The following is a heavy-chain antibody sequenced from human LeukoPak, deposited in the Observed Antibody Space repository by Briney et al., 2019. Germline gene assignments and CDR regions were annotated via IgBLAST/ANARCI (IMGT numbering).Heavy chain of an antibody. CDR3: ARVWGIVVVPAAPFDY. CDR1: GYTFTSYG. D-gene: IGHD2-2*01. J-gene: IGHJ4*02. Sequence: ASVKVSCKASGYTFTSYGISWVRQAPGQGLEWMGWISAYNGNTNYAQKLQGRVTMTTDTSTSTAYMGLRSLRSDDTAVYYCARVWGIVVVPAAPFDYWGQGTLVTVSS. CDR2: ISAYNGNT. V-gene: IGHV1-18*01.